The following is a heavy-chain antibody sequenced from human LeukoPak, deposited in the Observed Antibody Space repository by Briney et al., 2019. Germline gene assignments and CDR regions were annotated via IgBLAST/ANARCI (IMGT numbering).Heavy chain of an antibody. D-gene: IGHD4-17*01. J-gene: IGHJ4*02. CDR3: ARPTHRLTVTTPIDY. CDR2: INPYTGAT. Sequence: ASVKVSCKPSGYTFTGFYIHWVRQAPGQGLEWMGWINPYTGATKYSQNFSDRVNMTRDTFNSTAYMELSSLKSDDTAVYYCARPTHRLTVTTPIDYWGQGTLVAVSS. V-gene: IGHV1-2*02. CDR1: GYTFTGFY.